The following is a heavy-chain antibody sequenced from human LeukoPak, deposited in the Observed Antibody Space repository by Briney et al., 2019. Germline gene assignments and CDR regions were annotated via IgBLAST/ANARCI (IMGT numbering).Heavy chain of an antibody. CDR1: GGSISSYY. V-gene: IGHV4-59*01. CDR3: ARAPELYYFDC. D-gene: IGHD3-10*01. CDR2: IYYSGST. J-gene: IGHJ4*02. Sequence: PSETLSLTCTVSGGSISSYYWSWIRQPPGKRLEWIGYIYYSGSTSYNPSLKSRVTISVDTSKNQFSLNLNSVTAADTAVYYCARAPELYYFDCWGQGTLVTVSS.